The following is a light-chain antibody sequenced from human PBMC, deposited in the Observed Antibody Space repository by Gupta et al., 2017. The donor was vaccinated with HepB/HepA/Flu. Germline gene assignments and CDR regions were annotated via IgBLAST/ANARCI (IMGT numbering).Light chain of an antibody. J-gene: IGKJ4*01. Sequence: ASISCRSSQSLLYSNGYNYSDWYLQKPGQSPQLLIYLGSNRASGVPDRFTGSGSGTDFTLTISRVEAEDVGVYYCMQALQSPLTFGGGTKVEIK. CDR2: LGS. V-gene: IGKV2-28*01. CDR3: MQALQSPLT. CDR1: QSLLYSNGYNY.